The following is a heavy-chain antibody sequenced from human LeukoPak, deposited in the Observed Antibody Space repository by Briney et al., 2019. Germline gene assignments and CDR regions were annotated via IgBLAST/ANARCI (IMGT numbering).Heavy chain of an antibody. Sequence: SETLSLTCTVSGGSISSSSYYWGWIRQPPVKGLKWIGSIYYSGSTYYNPSLKRRVTISVDTSKNQFSLKLSSVTAADTAMYYCARDPLIAVAIDYWGQGTLVAVSS. CDR1: GGSISSSSYY. CDR2: IYYSGST. CDR3: ARDPLIAVAIDY. D-gene: IGHD6-19*01. J-gene: IGHJ4*02. V-gene: IGHV4-39*07.